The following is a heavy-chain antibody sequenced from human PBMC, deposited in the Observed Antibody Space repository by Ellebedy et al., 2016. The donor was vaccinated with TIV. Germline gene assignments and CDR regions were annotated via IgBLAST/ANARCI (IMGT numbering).Heavy chain of an antibody. CDR1: GFTFSNFA. D-gene: IGHD3-10*01. Sequence: GGSLRLSCAASGFTFSNFAMSWVRQAPGKGLEWVSAISGSGGSTYYADSVKGRFTISRDNSKNTLYLQMNSLRAEDTAVYYCAKVQSGYYYYGMDVWGQGTTVTVSS. CDR2: ISGSGGST. CDR3: AKVQSGYYYYGMDV. J-gene: IGHJ6*02. V-gene: IGHV3-23*01.